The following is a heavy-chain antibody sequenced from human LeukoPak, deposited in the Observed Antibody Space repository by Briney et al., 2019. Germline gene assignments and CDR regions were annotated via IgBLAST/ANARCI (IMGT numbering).Heavy chain of an antibody. CDR2: IYYSGST. V-gene: IGHV4-59*01. D-gene: IGHD6-19*01. Sequence: SETLSLTCSVSDGSINSYYWSWIRQPPGKGLEWIGYIYYSGSTNYNPSLKSRVTISVDTSKNQFSLKLSSVTAADTAVYYCASGLIAVAGSFDYWGQGTLVTVSS. CDR3: ASGLIAVAGSFDY. J-gene: IGHJ4*02. CDR1: DGSINSYY.